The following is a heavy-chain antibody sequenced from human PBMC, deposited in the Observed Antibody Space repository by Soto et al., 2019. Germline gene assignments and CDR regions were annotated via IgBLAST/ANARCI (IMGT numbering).Heavy chain of an antibody. V-gene: IGHV3-48*01. D-gene: IGHD6-6*01. Sequence: GGSLRLSCAASGFTFSSYSMNWVRQAPGKGLEWVSYISSSSSTIYYADSVKGRFTISRDNAKNSLYLQMNSLRAEDTAVYYCASSIAARPLGAIDYWGQGTRVTVSS. J-gene: IGHJ4*02. CDR3: ASSIAARPLGAIDY. CDR1: GFTFSSYS. CDR2: ISSSSSTI.